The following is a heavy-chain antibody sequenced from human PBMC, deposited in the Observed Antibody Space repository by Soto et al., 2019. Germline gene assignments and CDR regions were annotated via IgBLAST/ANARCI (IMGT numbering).Heavy chain of an antibody. CDR1: GDSVSSNSAA. V-gene: IGHV6-1*01. Sequence: SQTLSLTYAISGDSVSSNSAAWNWIRQYPSRDLEWLGRTYYRSKWYNDYAVSVKSRITIKPDTSKNQFSLQLNSVTPEDTAVYYCVGYYYYGMDVWGQGTTVTVSS. J-gene: IGHJ6*02. CDR2: TYYRSKWYN. CDR3: VGYYYYGMDV.